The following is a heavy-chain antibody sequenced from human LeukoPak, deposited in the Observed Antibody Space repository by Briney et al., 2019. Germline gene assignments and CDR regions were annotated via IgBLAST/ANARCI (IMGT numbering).Heavy chain of an antibody. CDR1: GFTFSSYA. J-gene: IGHJ4*02. D-gene: IGHD6-19*01. Sequence: PGGSLRLSCAASGFTFSSYAMSWVRQAPGKGLEWVSSLNSGGASTYYVDSVKGRFTISRDNSKNTLYLQMISLRAEDTAVYYCASHGAYSSGWYLAYFDYWGQGTRVTVSS. V-gene: IGHV3-23*01. CDR3: ASHGAYSSGWYLAYFDY. CDR2: LNSGGAST.